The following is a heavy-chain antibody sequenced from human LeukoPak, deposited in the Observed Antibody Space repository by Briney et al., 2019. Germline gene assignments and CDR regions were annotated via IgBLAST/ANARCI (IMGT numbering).Heavy chain of an antibody. J-gene: IGHJ4*02. CDR2: ISGSGGSS. CDR1: GFTFSSYG. Sequence: GGSLRLSCAASGFTFSSYGMSWVRQAPRKGLEWVSAISGSGGSSYYADYVKGRFTISRDNYKNTLYLQMNSLRAEDTAVYYCAKDGLDYYDSSGYSGDYFDYWGQGTLVTVSS. D-gene: IGHD3-22*01. CDR3: AKDGLDYYDSSGYSGDYFDY. V-gene: IGHV3-23*01.